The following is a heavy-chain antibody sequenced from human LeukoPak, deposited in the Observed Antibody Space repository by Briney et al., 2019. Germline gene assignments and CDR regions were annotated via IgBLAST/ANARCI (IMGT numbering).Heavy chain of an antibody. J-gene: IGHJ4*02. CDR2: IYYSGST. D-gene: IGHD4-17*01. CDR3: ATYTYYGDYE. V-gene: IGHV4-39*01. CDR1: GGSISSSSYY. Sequence: PSEALSLTCTVSGGSISSSSYYWGWIRQPPRKGLECIGSIYYSGSTYYNPSLKSRVTISVDTSKNQFSLKLSSVTAADTAVYYCATYTYYGDYEWGQGTLVTVSS.